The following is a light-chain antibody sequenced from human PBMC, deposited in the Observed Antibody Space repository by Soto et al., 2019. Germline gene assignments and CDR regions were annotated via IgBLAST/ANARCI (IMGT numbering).Light chain of an antibody. V-gene: IGKV1-5*01. CDR2: DAS. Sequence: DIQMTQSPSTLSASVGDRVTITCRASQSISSWLAWYQQKPGKAPKLLIYDASSLESGVPSRFSGRGSGTEFTLTISSLQPDDFATYYCQQYNSYWTFGQGTNVEIK. J-gene: IGKJ1*01. CDR3: QQYNSYWT. CDR1: QSISSW.